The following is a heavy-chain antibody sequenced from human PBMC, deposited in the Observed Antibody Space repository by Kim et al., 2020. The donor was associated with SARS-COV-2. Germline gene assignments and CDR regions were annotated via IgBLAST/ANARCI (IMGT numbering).Heavy chain of an antibody. J-gene: IGHJ4*02. V-gene: IGHV3-66*01. CDR3: ARDRFDY. Sequence: SRGSTYYADSVKGRFTISRDNSKNTLYLQMNSLRAEDTAVYYCARDRFDYWAREPWSPSPQ. CDR2: SRGST.